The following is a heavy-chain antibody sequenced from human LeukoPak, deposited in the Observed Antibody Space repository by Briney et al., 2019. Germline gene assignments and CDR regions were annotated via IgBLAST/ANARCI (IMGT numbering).Heavy chain of an antibody. V-gene: IGHV4-39*07. CDR2: IYYSGST. CDR3: ARGGEYSGYDKFDY. CDR1: GGSISSSSYY. D-gene: IGHD5-12*01. J-gene: IGHJ4*02. Sequence: SETLSLTCTVSGGSISSSSYYWGWIRQPPGKGLEWIGSIYYSGSTYYNPSLKSRVTISVDTSKNQFSLKLSSVTAPDTAVYYCARGGEYSGYDKFDYWGQGTLVTVSS.